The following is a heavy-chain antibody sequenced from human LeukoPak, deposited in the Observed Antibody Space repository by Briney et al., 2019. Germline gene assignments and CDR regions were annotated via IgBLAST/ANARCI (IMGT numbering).Heavy chain of an antibody. V-gene: IGHV4-59*01. CDR2: IYYSGST. CDR1: GGSISSYY. D-gene: IGHD2-15*01. CDR3: ARRRVVVASTDGASGAFDI. J-gene: IGHJ3*02. Sequence: TSETLSLTCTVSGGSISSYYWSWIRQPPGKGLEWIGYIYYSGSTNYNPSLKSRVTISVDTSKNQFSLKLSSVTAADTAVYFSARRRVVVASTDGASGAFDIWGQGTMVTVSS.